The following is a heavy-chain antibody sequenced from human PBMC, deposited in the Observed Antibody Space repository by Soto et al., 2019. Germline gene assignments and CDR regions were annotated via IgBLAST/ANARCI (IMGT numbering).Heavy chain of an antibody. Sequence: PGGSLRLSCAASGFTFSSYGMHWVRQAPGKGLEWAAVIWYDGSNKYYADSVKGRFTISRDNSKNTLYLQMNSLRAEDTAVYYCAREASSGWHHDAFDIWGQGTMVTVSS. CDR3: AREASSGWHHDAFDI. CDR1: GFTFSSYG. D-gene: IGHD6-19*01. V-gene: IGHV3-33*01. J-gene: IGHJ3*02. CDR2: IWYDGSNK.